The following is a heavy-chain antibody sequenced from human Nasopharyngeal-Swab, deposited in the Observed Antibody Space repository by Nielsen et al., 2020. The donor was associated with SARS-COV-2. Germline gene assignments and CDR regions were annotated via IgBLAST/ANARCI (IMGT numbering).Heavy chain of an antibody. CDR3: TTRGVVYCGGDCYSPGAFDI. Sequence: GESLKISCAASGSTFSNAWMSWVRQAPGKGLEWVGRIKSKTDGGTTDYAAPVKGRFTISRDDSKNTLHLQMNSLKTEDTAVYYCTTRGVVYCGGDCYSPGAFDIWGQGTMVTVSS. CDR1: GSTFSNAW. J-gene: IGHJ3*02. V-gene: IGHV3-15*01. D-gene: IGHD2-21*02. CDR2: IKSKTDGGTT.